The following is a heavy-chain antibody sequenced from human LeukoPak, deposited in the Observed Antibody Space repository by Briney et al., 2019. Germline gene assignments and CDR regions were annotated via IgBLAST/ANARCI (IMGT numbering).Heavy chain of an antibody. J-gene: IGHJ4*02. V-gene: IGHV3-23*01. CDR2: ISGSGGST. CDR1: GFTFSSYA. D-gene: IGHD1-26*01. Sequence: PGGSLRLSCAASGFTFSSYAMSWVRQAPGKGLEWVSAISGSGGSTYYADSVKGRFTISRDNSKNTLYLQMNSLRAEDTAVYYCARLIVGATTSVGDYWGQGTLVTVSS. CDR3: ARLIVGATTSVGDY.